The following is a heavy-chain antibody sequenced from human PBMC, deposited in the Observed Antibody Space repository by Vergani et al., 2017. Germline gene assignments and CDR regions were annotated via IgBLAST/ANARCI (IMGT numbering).Heavy chain of an antibody. CDR2: IWYDGSNK. Sequence: VQLVESGGGLVQPGGSLRLSCAASGSTFSSYAMNWVRQAPGKGLEWVAVIWYDGSNKYYADSVKGRFTISRDNSKNTLYLQMNSLRAEDTAVYYCTRDLNYYDNSGYYSWGQGTLVTVSS. CDR1: GSTFSSYA. CDR3: TRDLNYYDNSGYYS. V-gene: IGHV3-33*08. J-gene: IGHJ4*02. D-gene: IGHD3-22*01.